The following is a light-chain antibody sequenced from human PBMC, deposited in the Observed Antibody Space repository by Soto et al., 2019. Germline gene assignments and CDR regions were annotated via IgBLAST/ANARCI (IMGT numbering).Light chain of an antibody. J-gene: IGLJ3*02. Sequence: QSALTQPASVSWSPGQSITISCTGTSSDVGSYNLVSWYQQHPGKAPKLMIYEGSKRPSGVSNRFSGSKSGNTASLTISGLQAEDEADYYCCSYAGSSTFWVFGGGTQLTVL. V-gene: IGLV2-23*01. CDR2: EGS. CDR1: SSDVGSYNL. CDR3: CSYAGSSTFWV.